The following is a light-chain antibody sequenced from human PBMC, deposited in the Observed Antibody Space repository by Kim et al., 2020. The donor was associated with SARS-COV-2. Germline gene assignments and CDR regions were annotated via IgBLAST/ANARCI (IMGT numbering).Light chain of an antibody. J-gene: IGLJ2*01. CDR2: DVT. V-gene: IGLV2-11*01. CDR1: SSDVGSYNY. Sequence: QSALTQPRSVSGSPGQSVTISCTGTSSDVGSYNYVSWYQQHPGKAPTLIIYDVTKRPSGVPDRFSGSKSGNTASLTISGLQAEDEADYYCCSYAGSVVFGGGTQLTVL. CDR3: CSYAGSVV.